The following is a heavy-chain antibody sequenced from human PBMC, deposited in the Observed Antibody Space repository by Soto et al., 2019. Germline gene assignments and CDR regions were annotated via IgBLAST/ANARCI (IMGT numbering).Heavy chain of an antibody. CDR2: INAGNGNT. J-gene: IGHJ4*02. D-gene: IGHD3-22*01. CDR3: ARGYYYDSSGYYDPFDY. V-gene: IGHV1-3*01. Sequence: QVQLVQSGAEVKKPGASVKVSCKASGYTFTSYAMHWVRQAPGQRLEWMGWINAGNGNTKYSQKFQGRVTITRDTSXSXAYMELSSLRSEDTAVYYCARGYYYDSSGYYDPFDYWGQGTLVTVSS. CDR1: GYTFTSYA.